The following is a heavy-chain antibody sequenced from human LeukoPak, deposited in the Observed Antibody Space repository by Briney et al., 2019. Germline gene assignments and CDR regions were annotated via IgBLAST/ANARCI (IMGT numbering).Heavy chain of an antibody. CDR1: GFTFDDYA. D-gene: IGHD6-13*01. V-gene: IGHV3-9*01. J-gene: IGHJ4*02. CDR2: ISWNSGSI. CDR3: AKDMRHSSSWTNFDY. Sequence: GGSLRLSCAASGFTFDDYAMHWVRQAPGKGLEWVSGISWNSGSIGYADSVKGRFTISRDNAKNSLYLQVNSLRAEDTALYYCAKDMRHSSSWTNFDYWGQGTLVTVSS.